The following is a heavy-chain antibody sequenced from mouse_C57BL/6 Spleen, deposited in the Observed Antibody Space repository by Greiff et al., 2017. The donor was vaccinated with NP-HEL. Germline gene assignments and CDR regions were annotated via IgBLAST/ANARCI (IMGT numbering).Heavy chain of an antibody. CDR3: AILSSVTGFGY. Sequence: QVQLQQPGAELVKPGASVKLSCKASGYTFTSYWMHWVKQRPGRGLEWIGRIDPKSGGTKYNEKFKSKATLTVDKPSSTAYMQLSSLTSEDSAVYYCAILSSVTGFGYWGQGALVTVS. CDR1: GYTFTSYW. CDR2: IDPKSGGT. D-gene: IGHD2-13*01. V-gene: IGHV1-72*01. J-gene: IGHJ3*01.